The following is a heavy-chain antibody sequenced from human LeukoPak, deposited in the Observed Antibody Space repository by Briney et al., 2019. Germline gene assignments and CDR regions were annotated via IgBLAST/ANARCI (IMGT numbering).Heavy chain of an antibody. D-gene: IGHD6-19*01. CDR2: IIPILGIA. V-gene: IGHV1-69*04. CDR3: AKPIAVAGKINYYYYGMDV. Sequence: SVKVSCKASGGTFSSYAIRWVRQAPGQGLEWMGRIIPILGIANYAQKFQGRVTITADKSTSTAYMELSSLRSEDTAVYYCAKPIAVAGKINYYYYGMDVWGQGTTVTVSS. J-gene: IGHJ6*02. CDR1: GGTFSSYA.